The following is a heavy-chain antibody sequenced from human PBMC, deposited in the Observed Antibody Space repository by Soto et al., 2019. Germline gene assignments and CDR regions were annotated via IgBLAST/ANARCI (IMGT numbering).Heavy chain of an antibody. CDR1: GGSISSSRSY. D-gene: IGHD6-13*01. CDR2: IFYAGNT. V-gene: IGHV4-39*01. J-gene: IGHJ5*02. Sequence: QLQLQESGPGLVKPSETLSLTCNVSGGSISSSRSYWAWFRQPPGKELEWIANIFYAGNTYYNPSLKSRVTVSVDTSTNQSPLKLDSVTAADTAVYYCARQAAAPGIDLWFDPWGQGTLVTVSS. CDR3: ARQAAAPGIDLWFDP.